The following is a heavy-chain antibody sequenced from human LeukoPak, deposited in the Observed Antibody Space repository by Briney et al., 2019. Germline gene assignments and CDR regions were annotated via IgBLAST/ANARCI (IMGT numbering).Heavy chain of an antibody. CDR1: GFTFNHAW. D-gene: IGHD1-26*01. CDR3: TWVGARYYFDY. Sequence: GGSLRLSCAASGFTFNHAWMSWVRQAPGKGLEWVGRIKSKTNGGTTDYAAPVKGRFTISRDDSKNTLYLRMNSLKTEDTAVYYCTWVGARYYFDYRGQGTLVTVSS. V-gene: IGHV3-15*01. J-gene: IGHJ4*02. CDR2: IKSKTNGGTT.